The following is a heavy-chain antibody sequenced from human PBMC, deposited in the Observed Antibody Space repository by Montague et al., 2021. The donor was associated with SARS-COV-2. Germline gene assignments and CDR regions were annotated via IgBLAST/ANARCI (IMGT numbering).Heavy chain of an antibody. CDR3: ARATVDINMILVVITSVNHYFDA. J-gene: IGHJ4*02. CDR2: FNHSGST. V-gene: IGHV4-34*01. Sequence: SETLSLTCAILVSSYSGSYWNCTRLSSSHHLDSIGEFNHSGSTNYSPSLEGRVAISVDTSKNQFSLKLNSVTASDTAIYYCARATVDINMILVVITSVNHYFDAWGQGTLVKVSP. D-gene: IGHD3-22*01. CDR1: VSSYSGSY.